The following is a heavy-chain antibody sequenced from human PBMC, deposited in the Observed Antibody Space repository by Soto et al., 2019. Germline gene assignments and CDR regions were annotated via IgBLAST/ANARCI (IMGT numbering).Heavy chain of an antibody. CDR2: SYYSGST. D-gene: IGHD4-17*01. J-gene: IGHJ6*02. CDR3: ARYGANGYGMEV. V-gene: IGHV4-39*01. CDR1: GGSISSSSYY. Sequence: SETLSLTCTVSGGSISSSSYYWGWIRQPPGKGLGWIGSSYYSGSTYYSPSIKSRVTISVETSKNQFSLKLSSVTAADTAVYYCARYGANGYGMEVWGQGTTVS.